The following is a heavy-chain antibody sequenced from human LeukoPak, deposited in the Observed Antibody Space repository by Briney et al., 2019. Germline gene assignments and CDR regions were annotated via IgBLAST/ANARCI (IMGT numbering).Heavy chain of an antibody. CDR3: ARALYYYDSSGYIINWIDP. J-gene: IGHJ5*02. Sequence: SETLSLTCTVSGGSISSYYWSWIRQPPVKALEWIGYIYYSGSTNYNPSLKSRVTISVDTSKNQFSLKLSSVTAADTAVYYCARALYYYDSSGYIINWIDPWGQGTLVTVSS. D-gene: IGHD3-22*01. CDR1: GGSISSYY. CDR2: IYYSGST. V-gene: IGHV4-59*01.